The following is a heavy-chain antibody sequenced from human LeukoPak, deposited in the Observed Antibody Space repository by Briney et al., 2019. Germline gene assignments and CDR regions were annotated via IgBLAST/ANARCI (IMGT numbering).Heavy chain of an antibody. CDR1: GYTFTSYD. Sequence: ASVKVSCKASGYTFTSYDINWVRQATGQGLEWMGWMTPNSGNTGYARKFQGRVTMTRNTSISTAYMELSSLRSEDTAVYYCARGMRYCSGGSCYTSGWLDPWGQGTLVTVSS. D-gene: IGHD2-15*01. V-gene: IGHV1-8*01. J-gene: IGHJ5*02. CDR3: ARGMRYCSGGSCYTSGWLDP. CDR2: MTPNSGNT.